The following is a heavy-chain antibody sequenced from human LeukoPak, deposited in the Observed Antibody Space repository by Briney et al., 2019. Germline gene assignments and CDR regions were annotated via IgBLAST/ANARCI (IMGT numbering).Heavy chain of an antibody. Sequence: ASVKVSCKASGGTFSSYAISWVRQAPGQGLEWMGGIIPIFGTANYAQKFQGRVTITADESTSTAYMELSSLRSEDTAVYYCARDRGYCSSTSCYVYYYYYMDVWGKGTTVTVSS. CDR1: GGTFSSYA. J-gene: IGHJ6*03. CDR3: ARDRGYCSSTSCYVYYYYYMDV. CDR2: IIPIFGTA. V-gene: IGHV1-69*01. D-gene: IGHD2-2*01.